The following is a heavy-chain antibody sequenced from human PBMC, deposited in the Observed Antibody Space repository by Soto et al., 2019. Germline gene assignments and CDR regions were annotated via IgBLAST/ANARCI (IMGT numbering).Heavy chain of an antibody. J-gene: IGHJ5*02. CDR2: INPNSGGT. Sequence: GASVKVSCKASGYTFTGYYMHWVRQAPGQGLEWMGWINPNSGGTNYAQKFQGRVTMTRDTSISTAYMELNSLRAEDTAVYYCAREYRHYYDSSGYYPAWGQGTLVTVSS. D-gene: IGHD3-22*01. CDR3: AREYRHYYDSSGYYPA. V-gene: IGHV1-2*02. CDR1: GYTFTGYY.